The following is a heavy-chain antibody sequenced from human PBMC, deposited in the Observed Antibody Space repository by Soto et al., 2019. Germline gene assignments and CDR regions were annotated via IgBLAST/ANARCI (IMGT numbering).Heavy chain of an antibody. J-gene: IGHJ5*01. V-gene: IGHV4-61*01. CDR1: GGAVSSGSYY. CDR3: AGDLPHGYGDYVGFDS. Sequence: SETLSLTCTVSGGAVSSGSYYWSWIRQPPGKELEWIGYIYYSGSTNYNPSLKSRVTISVDTSKNQFPLKLSSVTAADTAVYYCAGDLPHGYGDYVGFDSWGQGTLVTVSS. D-gene: IGHD4-17*01. CDR2: IYYSGST.